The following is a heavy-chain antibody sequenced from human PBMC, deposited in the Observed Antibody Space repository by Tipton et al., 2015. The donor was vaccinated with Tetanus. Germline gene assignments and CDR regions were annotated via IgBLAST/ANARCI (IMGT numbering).Heavy chain of an antibody. D-gene: IGHD6-13*01. Sequence: TLSLTCSVSGGSVNSGTYYWSWIRQPPGKGLEWLGDIYYGGVTQYNPSLESRVTISMDTSKNQISLQLTSVNAADTAVYFCAGVTAQRTELYFEHWGQGTLVTVSS. J-gene: IGHJ4*02. CDR2: IYYGGVT. CDR3: AGVTAQRTELYFEH. CDR1: GGSVNSGTYY. V-gene: IGHV4-61*01.